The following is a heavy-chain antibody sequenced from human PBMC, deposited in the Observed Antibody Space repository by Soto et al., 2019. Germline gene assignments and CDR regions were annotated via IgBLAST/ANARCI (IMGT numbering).Heavy chain of an antibody. V-gene: IGHV4-30-2*01. CDR2: TYHSGNP. Sequence: PSETLSLTCDVSGDTISTGGYTWAWIRQPPGKALEWIGHTYHSGNPYYNPSLKSRVIISVDRSKNQLSLKVSSVTAADTAVYYCARHPSNFWFDPWGQGTLVTVSS. J-gene: IGHJ5*02. CDR1: GDTISTGGYT. CDR3: ARHPSNFWFDP. D-gene: IGHD4-4*01.